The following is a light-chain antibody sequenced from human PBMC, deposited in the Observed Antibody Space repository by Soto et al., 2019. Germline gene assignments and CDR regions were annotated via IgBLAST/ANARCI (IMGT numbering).Light chain of an antibody. Sequence: QSALTQPPSASGSPGQSVTISCTGTSSDVGSYNYVSWYQQHPGKAPKFIIYEVTKRPSGVPDRFSGSKSGNTASLTVSGLQAEDEADYYCSSYAGNNNLVFGGGTKVTVL. CDR2: EVT. CDR1: SSDVGSYNY. J-gene: IGLJ2*01. CDR3: SSYAGNNNLV. V-gene: IGLV2-8*01.